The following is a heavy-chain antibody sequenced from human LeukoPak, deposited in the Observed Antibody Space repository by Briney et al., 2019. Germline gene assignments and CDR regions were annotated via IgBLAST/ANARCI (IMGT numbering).Heavy chain of an antibody. Sequence: GGSLRLSCAASRFTFSSYWMSWVRQAPGKGLEWVANIKHDGSETYYVDSVKGRFTVSRDNARNSLYLQMNSLRAEDTAVYYCARMAEYSTAGMRYWGQGTLVTVSS. CDR1: RFTFSSYW. V-gene: IGHV3-7*01. D-gene: IGHD6-6*01. J-gene: IGHJ4*02. CDR3: ARMAEYSTAGMRY. CDR2: IKHDGSET.